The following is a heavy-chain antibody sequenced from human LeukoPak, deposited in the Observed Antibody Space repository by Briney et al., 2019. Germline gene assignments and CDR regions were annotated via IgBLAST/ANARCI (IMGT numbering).Heavy chain of an antibody. CDR3: ARDRSSTSRGNFDL. CDR2: IYYSGST. CDR1: GGSISSSSYY. V-gene: IGHV4-39*07. J-gene: IGHJ2*01. Sequence: SETLSLTCTVSGGSISSSSYYWGWIRQPPGKGLEWIGSIYYSGSTYYNPSLKSRVTISVDTSKNQFSLKLSSVTAADTAVYYCARDRSSTSRGNFDLWGRGTLVTVSS. D-gene: IGHD2-2*01.